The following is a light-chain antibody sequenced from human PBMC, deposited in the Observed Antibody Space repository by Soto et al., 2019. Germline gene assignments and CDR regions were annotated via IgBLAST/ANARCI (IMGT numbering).Light chain of an antibody. CDR3: SSYTPSSSYV. Sequence: QSVLTPPASVSGSPGQSITISCTGTSSDVGGYIYVSWYQQHPGKAPKLMIYDVTSRPSGVSYRFSGSKSGNTASLTISGLQAEDEDDYYCSSYTPSSSYVFGTGTKVT. CDR2: DVT. J-gene: IGLJ1*01. V-gene: IGLV2-14*01. CDR1: SSDVGGYIY.